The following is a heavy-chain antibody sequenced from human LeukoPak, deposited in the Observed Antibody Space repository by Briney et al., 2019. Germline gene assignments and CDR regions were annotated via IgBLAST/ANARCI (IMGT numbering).Heavy chain of an antibody. V-gene: IGHV4-30-2*01. Sequence: SQTLSLTCTVSGGSISSGGYYWSWIRQPPGKGLEWIGYIYHSGSTYYNPSLKSRVTISVDRSKNQFSLKLSSVTAADTAVYYCASILLGYCSSTSCPSVYWGQGTLVTVSS. CDR2: IYHSGST. J-gene: IGHJ4*02. D-gene: IGHD2-2*01. CDR1: GGSISSGGYY. CDR3: ASILLGYCSSTSCPSVY.